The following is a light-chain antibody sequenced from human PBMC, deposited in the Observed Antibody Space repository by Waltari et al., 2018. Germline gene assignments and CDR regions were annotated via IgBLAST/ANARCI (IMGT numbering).Light chain of an antibody. V-gene: IGKV3-15*01. J-gene: IGKJ1*01. CDR1: QRVSSN. CDR3: QQYNNWSWT. Sequence: EIVMTQSPATLSVSPGERATLSCRASQRVSSNLAWYQQKPGQAPRLLIYGASTRATGIRARFSGSGSGTEFTLTISSLQSEHFAVYYCQQYNNWSWTFGQGTKVEIK. CDR2: GAS.